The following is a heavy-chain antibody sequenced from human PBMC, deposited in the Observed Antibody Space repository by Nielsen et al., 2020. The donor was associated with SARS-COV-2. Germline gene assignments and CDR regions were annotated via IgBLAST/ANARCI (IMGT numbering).Heavy chain of an antibody. Sequence: ESLKISCAASGFTVSSNYMSWVRQAPGKGLEWVSIISDGGRSTYYADSVKGRFTISRDNSKNTLYLQMNSLRAEDTAVYYCVRGLQVPNGLAHRWGQGTLVTVSS. J-gene: IGHJ4*02. CDR2: ISDGGRST. CDR1: GFTVSSNY. V-gene: IGHV3-53*01. D-gene: IGHD3-16*01. CDR3: VRGLQVPNGLAHR.